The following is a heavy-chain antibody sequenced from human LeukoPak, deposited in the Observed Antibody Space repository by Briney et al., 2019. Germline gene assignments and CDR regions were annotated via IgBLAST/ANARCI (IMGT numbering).Heavy chain of an antibody. J-gene: IGHJ4*02. V-gene: IGHV4-39*07. CDR1: GGSISSSSYY. CDR2: IYYHENT. D-gene: IGHD5-12*01. Sequence: SETLSLTCTVSGGSISSSSYYWGWIRQPPGKGLEWIGSIYYHENTYYNSSLKSRVTMSVDTSKNQFSLKLSSVTAADTAVYYCARDASHIVATLVDWGQGTLVTVSS. CDR3: ARDASHIVATLVD.